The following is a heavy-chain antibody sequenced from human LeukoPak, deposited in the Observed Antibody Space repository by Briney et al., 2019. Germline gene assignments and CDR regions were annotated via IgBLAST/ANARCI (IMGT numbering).Heavy chain of an antibody. D-gene: IGHD1-26*01. CDR1: GFTFSNYE. J-gene: IGHJ4*02. CDR2: ISTSGSLI. Sequence: GGSLRLSCAPSGFTFSNYEMNWVRQAPGKELEWVSFISTSGSLIYYADSVKGRFTISRDNAKNSLYLQMNGLRVEDTAIYYCARVSGRGWHFDYWGQGTLVTVSS. V-gene: IGHV3-48*03. CDR3: ARVSGRGWHFDY.